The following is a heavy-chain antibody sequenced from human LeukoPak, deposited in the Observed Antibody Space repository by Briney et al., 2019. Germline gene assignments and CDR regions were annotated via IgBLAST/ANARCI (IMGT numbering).Heavy chain of an antibody. J-gene: IGHJ4*02. CDR2: ISSSSSYI. CDR1: GFTFSSYS. Sequence: KPGGSLRLSCAASGFTFSSYSMNWVRQAPGKGLEWVSSISSSSSYIYYADSVKGRFTISRDNAENSLYLQMNSLRAEDTAVYYCAREGYCSSTSCYTYFDYWGQGTLVTVSS. D-gene: IGHD2-2*01. V-gene: IGHV3-21*01. CDR3: AREGYCSSTSCYTYFDY.